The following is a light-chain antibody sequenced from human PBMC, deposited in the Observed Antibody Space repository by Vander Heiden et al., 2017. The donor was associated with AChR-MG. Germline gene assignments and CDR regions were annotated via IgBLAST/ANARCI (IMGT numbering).Light chain of an antibody. CDR2: QDS. CDR1: KLGDKF. CDR3: QAWDSSTVV. J-gene: IGLJ2*01. Sequence: SYDLTQPPSVSVSPGQTASITCSGDKLGDKFACWYQQKPGQSTVLVIYQDSKRPSGIPQRFSGSNSGNTATLAISGTQDMEEADYYCQAWDSSTVVFGGGTKLTVL. V-gene: IGLV3-1*01.